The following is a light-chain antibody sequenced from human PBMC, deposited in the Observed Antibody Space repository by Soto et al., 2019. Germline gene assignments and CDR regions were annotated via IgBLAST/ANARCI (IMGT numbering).Light chain of an antibody. V-gene: IGKV3-11*01. CDR3: QQRSNWPRT. Sequence: EIVLTQSPATLSLSPGERATLSCRASQSVSSYLAWYQQKPGQAPRLLIYDASNRATGIPARFSGSGSGTAFTLTISSREPEDFSVYYCQQRSNWPRTFGPGTKLEIK. CDR1: QSVSSY. J-gene: IGKJ2*01. CDR2: DAS.